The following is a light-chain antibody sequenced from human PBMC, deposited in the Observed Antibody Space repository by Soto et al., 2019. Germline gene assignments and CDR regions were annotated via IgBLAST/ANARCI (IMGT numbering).Light chain of an antibody. V-gene: IGKV1-33*01. Sequence: DIQMTQSPSSLSASVGDRVTITCQASRDISNYLNWYQHKPGKVPKLLIYDASKLETGVPSRFGGSGSGTNLTFTISSLQPEDVATYYCQQNDNLPPLTFGGGTKVEIK. CDR1: RDISNY. CDR2: DAS. CDR3: QQNDNLPPLT. J-gene: IGKJ4*01.